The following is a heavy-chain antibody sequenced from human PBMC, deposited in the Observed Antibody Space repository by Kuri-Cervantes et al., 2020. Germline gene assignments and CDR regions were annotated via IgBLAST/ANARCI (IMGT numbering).Heavy chain of an antibody. D-gene: IGHD3-9*01. CDR2: INPSGGST. CDR3: ARGRQSRLRYFDWYRTYYFDY. V-gene: IGHV1-46*01. Sequence: ASVKVSCKVSGYTLTELSMHWVRQAPGQGLEWMGIINPSGGSTSYAQKFQGRVTMTRDTSTSTVYMELSSLRSEDTAVYYCARGRQSRLRYFDWYRTYYFDYWGQGTLVTVSS. CDR1: GYTLTELS. J-gene: IGHJ4*02.